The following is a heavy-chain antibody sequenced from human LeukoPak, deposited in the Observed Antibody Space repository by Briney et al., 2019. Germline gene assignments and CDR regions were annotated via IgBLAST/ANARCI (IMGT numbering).Heavy chain of an antibody. J-gene: IGHJ5*02. V-gene: IGHV3-33*01. CDR1: GFTFSSYG. D-gene: IGHD3-22*01. Sequence: PGGSLRLSCAASGFTFSSYGMHWVRQAPGKGLEWVAVIWYDGSNKYYADSVKGRFTISRDNSKNTLYLQMNSLGAEDTAVYYCAREMHQGYYDSSGRPPFDPWGQGTLVTVSS. CDR2: IWYDGSNK. CDR3: AREMHQGYYDSSGRPPFDP.